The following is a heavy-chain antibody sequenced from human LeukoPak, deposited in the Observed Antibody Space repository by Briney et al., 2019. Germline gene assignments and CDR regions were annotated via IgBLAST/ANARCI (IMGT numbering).Heavy chain of an antibody. Sequence: GGSLRLSCAASGFTFSNYWMHWVRQAPGKGLVWVSRINSDGSSTSYADSVKGRFTISRDNAKNTLYLQMNSLRAEDTAVYYCARGSYQVLYFDYWGQGTLVTVSS. J-gene: IGHJ4*02. CDR1: GFTFSNYW. CDR2: INSDGSST. CDR3: ARGSYQVLYFDY. V-gene: IGHV3-74*01. D-gene: IGHD2-2*01.